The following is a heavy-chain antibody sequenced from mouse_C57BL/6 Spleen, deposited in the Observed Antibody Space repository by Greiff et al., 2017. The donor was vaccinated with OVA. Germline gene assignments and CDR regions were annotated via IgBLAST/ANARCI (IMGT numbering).Heavy chain of an antibody. Sequence: VQLQQSGAELVRPGSSVKMSCKTSGYTFTSYGINWVKQRPGQGLVWSGYINIGNGYTEYNEKFKGKATLTSDTSSSTAYMQLSSLTSEDSAIXFCARSTGKNFDYWGQGTTLTVSS. CDR2: INIGNGYT. V-gene: IGHV1-58*01. J-gene: IGHJ2*01. D-gene: IGHD4-1*01. CDR1: GYTFTSYG. CDR3: ARSTGKNFDY.